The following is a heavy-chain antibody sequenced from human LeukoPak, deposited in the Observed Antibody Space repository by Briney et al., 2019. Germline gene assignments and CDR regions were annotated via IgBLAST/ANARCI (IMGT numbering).Heavy chain of an antibody. Sequence: SETLPFTCTVSGDSISSGSYYWSWIRQPAGKGLEWIGRIYTTGSTNYNPSLKSRVTISVDTSKNQFSLKLSSVTAADTAVYYCARDALRDYDILTGYYALHYFDYWGQGTLVTVSS. CDR1: GDSISSGSYY. D-gene: IGHD3-9*01. CDR2: IYTTGST. J-gene: IGHJ4*02. CDR3: ARDALRDYDILTGYYALHYFDY. V-gene: IGHV4-61*02.